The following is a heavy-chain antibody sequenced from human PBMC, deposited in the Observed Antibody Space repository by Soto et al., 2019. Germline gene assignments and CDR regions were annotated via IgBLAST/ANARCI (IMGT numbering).Heavy chain of an antibody. Sequence: ASVKVSCKASGYTFTGYYMHWVRQAPGQGLEWMGWINPNSGGTNYAQKFQGWVTMTRDTSISTAYMELSRLRSDDTAVYYCARGIGSSSSWYENYYYMDVWGKGTTVTVSS. J-gene: IGHJ6*03. V-gene: IGHV1-2*04. D-gene: IGHD6-13*01. CDR1: GYTFTGYY. CDR2: INPNSGGT. CDR3: ARGIGSSSSWYENYYYMDV.